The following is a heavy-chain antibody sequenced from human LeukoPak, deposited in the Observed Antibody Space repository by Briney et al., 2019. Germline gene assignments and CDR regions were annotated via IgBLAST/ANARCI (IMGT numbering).Heavy chain of an antibody. V-gene: IGHV1-18*01. D-gene: IGHD3-10*01. CDR2: ISAYNGNT. CDR1: GYTFTSYG. Sequence: ASVKVSCKASGYTFTSYGISWVRQAPGQGLEWMGWISAYNGNTNYAQKLQGRVTMTTDTSTSTAYMELRSLRSDDTAVYYCARVDYYGSGSYFSTRYYYGMDVWGQGTTVTVSS. J-gene: IGHJ6*02. CDR3: ARVDYYGSGSYFSTRYYYGMDV.